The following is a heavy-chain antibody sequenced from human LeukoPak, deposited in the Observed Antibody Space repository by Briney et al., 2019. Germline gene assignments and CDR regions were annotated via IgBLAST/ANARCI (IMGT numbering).Heavy chain of an antibody. D-gene: IGHD4-17*01. J-gene: IGHJ6*03. Sequence: SETLFLTCAVYGGSFSGYYWSWIRQPPGKGLEGIGEINHSGSTNYNPSLKSRVTISVDTSKNQFSLKLSSVTAADTAVYYCARIAAVTTGNYYYYYMDVWGKGTTVTVSS. CDR2: INHSGST. V-gene: IGHV4-34*01. CDR3: ARIAAVTTGNYYYYYMDV. CDR1: GGSFSGYY.